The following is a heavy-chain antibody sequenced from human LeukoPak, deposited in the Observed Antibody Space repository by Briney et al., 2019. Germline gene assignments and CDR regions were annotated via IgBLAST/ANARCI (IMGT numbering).Heavy chain of an antibody. Sequence: ASVKVSCKVSGYTLTELSMHWVRQAPGKGLEWMRGFDPEDGETIYAQKFQGRVTMTRNTSINTAYMELSSLRSEDTAVYYCARGRFYYYDSSGYYSAWGQGTLVTVSS. J-gene: IGHJ5*02. V-gene: IGHV1-24*01. CDR2: FDPEDGET. CDR3: ARGRFYYYDSSGYYSA. CDR1: GYTLTELS. D-gene: IGHD3-22*01.